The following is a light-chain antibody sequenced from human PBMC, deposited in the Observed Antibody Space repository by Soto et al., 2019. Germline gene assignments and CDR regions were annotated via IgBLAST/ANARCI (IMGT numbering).Light chain of an antibody. Sequence: ECATLSCRASQGIGDTLAWYQHKPGQAPRLLIYDASVRATGTPARFSGSGSGTDFTLTISRLEPEDFAVYYCQQYGSSPWTFGQGTKVDIK. CDR2: DAS. CDR1: QGIGDT. J-gene: IGKJ1*01. CDR3: QQYGSSPWT. V-gene: IGKV3-20*01.